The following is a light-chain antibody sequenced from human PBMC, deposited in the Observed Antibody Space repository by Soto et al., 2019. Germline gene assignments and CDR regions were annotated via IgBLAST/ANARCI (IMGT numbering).Light chain of an antibody. V-gene: IGKV1-39*01. CDR1: QSIRSH. CDR2: TAS. Sequence: CRASQSIRSHLNWYQQKPGKGPKLLIYTASSLQSWVPSRFSGSGSGTDCTFTITTLQPGGVAFHYSQQAYSTPRDIGRGTRLEIK. CDR3: QQAYSTPRD. J-gene: IGKJ5*01.